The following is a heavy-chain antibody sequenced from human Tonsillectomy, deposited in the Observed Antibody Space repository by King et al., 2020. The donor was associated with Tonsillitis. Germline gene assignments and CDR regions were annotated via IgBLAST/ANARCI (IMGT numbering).Heavy chain of an antibody. CDR1: GGTFSSYP. Sequence: VQLVQSGAEVKKPGSSVKVSCKASGGTFSSYPISWVRQAPGQGLEWMGRIIPILGIANYAQNFQGRVTITADKSTSTAYMELSILRSEDTAVYYCAREFKSGWYPYWGQGTLVTVSS. D-gene: IGHD6-19*01. V-gene: IGHV1-69*09. J-gene: IGHJ4*02. CDR3: AREFKSGWYPY. CDR2: IIPILGIA.